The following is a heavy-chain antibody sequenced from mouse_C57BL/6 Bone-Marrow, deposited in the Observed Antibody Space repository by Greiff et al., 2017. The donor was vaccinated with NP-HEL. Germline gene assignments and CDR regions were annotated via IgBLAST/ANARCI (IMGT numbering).Heavy chain of an antibody. V-gene: IGHV1-72*01. D-gene: IGHD1-1*01. CDR2: IDPNSGGT. Sequence: QVQLQQPGAELVKPGASVKLSCKASGYTFTSYWMHWVKQRPGRGLEWIGRIDPNSGGTKYNEKFKSKATLTVDKSSSTAYMQLSSLTSEDSAVXYCARGECSKRGDYYAMDYWGQGTSVTVSS. CDR3: ARGECSKRGDYYAMDY. CDR1: GYTFTSYW. J-gene: IGHJ4*01.